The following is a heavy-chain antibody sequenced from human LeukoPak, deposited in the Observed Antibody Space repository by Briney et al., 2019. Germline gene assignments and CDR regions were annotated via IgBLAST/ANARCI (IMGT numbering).Heavy chain of an antibody. V-gene: IGHV4-34*01. CDR3: ARVRSGYCSSTSCYNPPQITNRDFDY. CDR2: INHSVSA. D-gene: IGHD2-2*02. J-gene: IGHJ4*02. CDR1: GGSFSGYY. Sequence: SETLSLTCAVYGGSFSGYYWSWIRQPPGKGLEWIGEINHSVSANYNPSLKSRVTISVDTSKNQFSLKLSSVTAADTAVYYCARVRSGYCSSTSCYNPPQITNRDFDYWGQGTLVTVSS.